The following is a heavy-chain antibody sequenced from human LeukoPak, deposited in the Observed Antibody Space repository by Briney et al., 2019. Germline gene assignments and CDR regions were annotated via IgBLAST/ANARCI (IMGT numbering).Heavy chain of an antibody. D-gene: IGHD6-19*01. V-gene: IGHV3-15*01. Sequence: PGGSLRLSCAASGFTFSNAWMSWVRQAPGKGLEWVGRIKSKTDGGTTDYAAPVKGRFTISRDDSKNTLYLQMNSLKTEDTAVYYCTTDLVPNSSGWVKIFDYWGQGTLVTVSS. CDR2: IKSKTDGGTT. J-gene: IGHJ4*02. CDR1: GFTFSNAW. CDR3: TTDLVPNSSGWVKIFDY.